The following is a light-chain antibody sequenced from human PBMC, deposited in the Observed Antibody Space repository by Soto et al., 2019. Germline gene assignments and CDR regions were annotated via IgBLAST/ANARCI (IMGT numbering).Light chain of an antibody. CDR1: QSVSNN. J-gene: IGKJ1*01. Sequence: EIVLTQSPGTLSLSPGERATLSCRASQSVSNNYLAWYQQKPGQAPRLLIYGASTRATGIPARFSGSGSGTEFTLTISSLQSEDFAVYYCQQYDYWPRTFGQGTKVDIK. V-gene: IGKV3-15*01. CDR2: GAS. CDR3: QQYDYWPRT.